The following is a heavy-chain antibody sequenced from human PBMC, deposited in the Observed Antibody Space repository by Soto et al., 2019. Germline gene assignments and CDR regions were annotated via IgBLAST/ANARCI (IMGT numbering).Heavy chain of an antibody. CDR2: IDWDDDK. J-gene: IGHJ4*02. D-gene: IGHD3-22*01. Sequence: SGPTLVNPTQTLTLTCTFSGFSLSTSGMCVSWIRQPPGKALGWLALIDWDDDKYYSTSLKTRLTISKDTSKNQVVLTMTNMDPVDTATYYCARMGTYDSSGYYDHFDYWGQGTLVTVS. CDR1: GFSLSTSGMC. CDR3: ARMGTYDSSGYYDHFDY. V-gene: IGHV2-70*01.